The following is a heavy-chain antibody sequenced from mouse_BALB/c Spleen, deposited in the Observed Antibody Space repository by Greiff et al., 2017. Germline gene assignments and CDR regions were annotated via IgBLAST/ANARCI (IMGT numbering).Heavy chain of an antibody. CDR2: INPGSGGT. J-gene: IGHJ2*01. CDR1: GYAFTNYL. V-gene: IGHV1-54*01. Sequence: QVQLQQSGAELVRPGTSVKVSCKASGYAFTNYLIEWVKQRPGQGLEWIGVINPGSGGTNYNEKFKGKATLTADKSSSTAYMQLSSLTSDDSAVYFCARWGDGYYGYFDYWGQGTTLTVSS. D-gene: IGHD2-3*01. CDR3: ARWGDGYYGYFDY.